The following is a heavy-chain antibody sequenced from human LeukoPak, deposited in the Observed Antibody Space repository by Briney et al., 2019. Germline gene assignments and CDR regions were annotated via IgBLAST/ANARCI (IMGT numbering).Heavy chain of an antibody. CDR3: ARDGDGSGWSDY. J-gene: IGHJ4*02. CDR1: GGSISSYY. CDR2: IYYSGST. V-gene: IGHV4-59*01. D-gene: IGHD6-19*01. Sequence: SETLSLTCTVSGGSISSYYWSWIRQPPGKGLEWIGYIYYSGSTNYNPSLKSRDTISVDTSKNQFSLKLSSVTAADTAVYYCARDGDGSGWSDYWGQGTLVTVSS.